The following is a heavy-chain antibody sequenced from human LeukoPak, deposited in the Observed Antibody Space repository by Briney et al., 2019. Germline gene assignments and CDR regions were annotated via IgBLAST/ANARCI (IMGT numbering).Heavy chain of an antibody. V-gene: IGHV1-24*01. CDR1: GYTLTKLS. CDR3: ATGLRGENWFEL. J-gene: IGHJ5*02. Sequence: ASVKVSCKVSGYTLTKLSMHWVRQAPGKGLKWMGGFDPKDGETIYAQKFQGRVTITEDTSTDTAYMELSSLRSEDKAVYSCATGLRGENWFELWGAGTLVTVSS. CDR2: FDPKDGET. D-gene: IGHD3-10*01.